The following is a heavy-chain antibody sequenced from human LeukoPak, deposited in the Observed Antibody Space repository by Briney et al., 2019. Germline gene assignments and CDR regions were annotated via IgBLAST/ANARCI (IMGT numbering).Heavy chain of an antibody. CDR2: IIPIFGTA. CDR3: ARQVVVVVAAPQNWFDP. D-gene: IGHD2-15*01. V-gene: IGHV1-69*01. CDR1: GGTFSSYA. J-gene: IGHJ5*02. Sequence: ASVKVSCKASGGTFSSYAISWVRQAPGQGLEWMGGIIPIFGTANYAQKLQGRVTITADESTSTAYMELSSLRSEDTAVYYCARQVVVVVAAPQNWFDPWGQGTLVTVSS.